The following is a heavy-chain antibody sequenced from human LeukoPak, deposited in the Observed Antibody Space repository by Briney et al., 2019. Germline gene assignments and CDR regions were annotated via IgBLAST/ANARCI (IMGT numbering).Heavy chain of an antibody. V-gene: IGHV3-30*02. J-gene: IGHJ4*02. CDR2: IRYDGSNK. D-gene: IGHD2-15*01. CDR1: GFTFSGYG. Sequence: GSLRLSCAASGFTFSGYGMHWVRQAPGKGLEWVAFIRYDGSNKYYADSVKGRFTISRDNSKNTLYLQMNSLRAEDTAVYYCARPPAPRGLGGWYYFDYWGQGTLVTVSS. CDR3: ARPPAPRGLGGWYYFDY.